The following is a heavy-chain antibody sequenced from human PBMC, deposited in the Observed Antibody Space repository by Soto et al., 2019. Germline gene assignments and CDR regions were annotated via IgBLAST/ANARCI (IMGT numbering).Heavy chain of an antibody. D-gene: IGHD2-2*01. V-gene: IGHV1-69*13. CDR3: ARDLEGCSSTSCSQYYYGMDV. Sequence: AASVKVSCKASGGTFSSYAISWVRQAPGQGLEWMGGIIPIFGTANYAQKFQGRVTITADESTSTAYMELSSLRSEDTAVYYCARDLEGCSSTSCSQYYYGMDVWGQGTTVTVSS. CDR1: GGTFSSYA. J-gene: IGHJ6*02. CDR2: IIPIFGTA.